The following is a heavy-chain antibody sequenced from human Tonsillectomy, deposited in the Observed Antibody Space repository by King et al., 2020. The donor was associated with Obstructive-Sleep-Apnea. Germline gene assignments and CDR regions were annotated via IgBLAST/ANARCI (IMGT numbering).Heavy chain of an antibody. J-gene: IGHJ1*01. CDR1: GFTFSSYA. V-gene: IGHV3-30*04. D-gene: IGHD3-22*01. Sequence: VQLVESGGGVVQPGRSLRLSCAASGFTFSSYAMHWVRQAPGKGLEWVAVISYDGSNKYYADSVKGRFTISRDNSKNTLYLQMNSLRAEDTAVYYLARAYDSSGYYPAEYFQHWGQGTLVTVSS. CDR2: ISYDGSNK. CDR3: ARAYDSSGYYPAEYFQH.